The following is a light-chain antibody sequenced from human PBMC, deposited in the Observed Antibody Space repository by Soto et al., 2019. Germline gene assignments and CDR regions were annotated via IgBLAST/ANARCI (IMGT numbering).Light chain of an antibody. Sequence: QSVLTQPPSVSGAPGQRVTISCTGSSSNIGAGYDVHWYQQLPGTAPKLLIYSNNNRPSGVPDRFSGSKSGSSASLAITGLQDEDEADYYCQSYDDSLSSYVFGSGTKLTVL. CDR3: QSYDDSLSSYV. CDR1: SSNIGAGYD. V-gene: IGLV1-40*01. CDR2: SNN. J-gene: IGLJ1*01.